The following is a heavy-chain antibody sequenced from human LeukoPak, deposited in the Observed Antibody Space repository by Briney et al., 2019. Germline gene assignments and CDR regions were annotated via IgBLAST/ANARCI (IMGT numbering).Heavy chain of an antibody. D-gene: IGHD1-26*01. CDR3: VKGGTWDTDY. J-gene: IGHJ4*02. V-gene: IGHV3-7*03. CDR2: LKSDGSAN. Sequence: GGSLRLSCAASGFTFSSYSMNWVRQAPGKGLEWVASLKSDGSANNYVGSVRGRFIISRDNAKNSLYLHLNSLGAEDTAIYYCVKGGTWDTDYWGQGTLVIVSS. CDR1: GFTFSSYS.